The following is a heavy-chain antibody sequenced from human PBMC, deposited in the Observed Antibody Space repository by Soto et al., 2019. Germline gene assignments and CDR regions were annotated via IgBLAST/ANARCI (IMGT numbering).Heavy chain of an antibody. J-gene: IGHJ4*02. Sequence: QVQLQQWGAGLLKPSETLSLTCAVYGGSFSGYYWSWIRQPPGKGLEWIWEINHSGSTNYNPSLKSRVTISVDTSKNQFSLKLSSVTAADTAVYYCARAWGSYRSFDYWGQGTLVTVSS. CDR1: GGSFSGYY. V-gene: IGHV4-34*01. D-gene: IGHD3-16*02. CDR2: INHSGST. CDR3: ARAWGSYRSFDY.